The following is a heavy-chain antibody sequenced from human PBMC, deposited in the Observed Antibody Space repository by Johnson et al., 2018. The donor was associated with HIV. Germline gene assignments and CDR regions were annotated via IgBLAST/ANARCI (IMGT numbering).Heavy chain of an antibody. J-gene: IGHJ3*01. CDR1: GFTFDDYG. CDR3: VTADRGSA. CDR2: INWNSGSI. D-gene: IGHD1-26*01. Sequence: VQLVESGGGVVRPGRSLRLSCAASGFTFDDYGMTWVRQPPGKGLEWVSGINWNSGSIGYADSVKGRFTISRDNAKNSLYLQMNSLRDEDTAVYYCVTADRGSAWGQGTTVTVSS. V-gene: IGHV3-20*04.